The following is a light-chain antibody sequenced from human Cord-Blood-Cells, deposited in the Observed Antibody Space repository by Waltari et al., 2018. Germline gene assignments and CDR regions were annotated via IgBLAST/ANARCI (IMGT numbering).Light chain of an antibody. CDR1: QSISSY. Sequence: DIQMTQSPSSLSASVGDRVTITCRASQSISSYLNWYHQKPGKAPKLLIYAASSLQSGVPSMFSGSGSGTDFTLTISSLQPEDFATYYCQQSYSTPWTFGQGTKVEIK. J-gene: IGKJ1*01. CDR3: QQSYSTPWT. CDR2: AAS. V-gene: IGKV1-39*01.